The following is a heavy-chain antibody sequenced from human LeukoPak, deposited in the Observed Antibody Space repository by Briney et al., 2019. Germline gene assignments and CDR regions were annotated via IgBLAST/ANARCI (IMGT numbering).Heavy chain of an antibody. CDR3: ARANSSSSAPDY. CDR2: IIPILGIA. CDR1: GGTFSSYA. V-gene: IGHV1-69*04. J-gene: IGHJ4*02. Sequence: SVKVSCKASGGTFSSYAISWVRQAPGQGLEWMGRIIPILGIANYAQKFQGRVTITADKSTSTAYMELSSLRSEDTAVYYCARANSSSSAPDYWGQGTLVTVSS. D-gene: IGHD6-6*01.